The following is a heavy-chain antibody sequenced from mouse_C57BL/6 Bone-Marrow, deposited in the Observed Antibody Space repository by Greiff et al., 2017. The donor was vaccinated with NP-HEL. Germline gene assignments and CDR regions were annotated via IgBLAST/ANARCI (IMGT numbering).Heavy chain of an antibody. CDR2: IDPENGDT. CDR3: TNWGGLDY. CDR1: GFNIKDDY. D-gene: IGHD4-1*01. V-gene: IGHV14-4*01. J-gene: IGHJ2*01. Sequence: EVQLQQSGAELVRPGASVKLSCTASGFNIKDDYMHWVKQRPEQGLEWIGWIDPENGDTEYASKFQGKATITADTSSNTAYLQLSSLTSEDTAVDYCTNWGGLDYWGQGTTLTVSS.